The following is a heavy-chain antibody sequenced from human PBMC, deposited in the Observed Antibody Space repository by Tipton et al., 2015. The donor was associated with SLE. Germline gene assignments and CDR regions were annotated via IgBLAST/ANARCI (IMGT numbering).Heavy chain of an antibody. CDR3: TSQHCSSASCYQDY. J-gene: IGHJ4*02. CDR1: GFTFSGST. Sequence: SLRLSCAASGFTFSGSTIHWVRQASGKGLEWVGRITGKANTYATTYAASVKGRFTISRDDSRDTVHLQMDSLKTEDTAVYYCTSQHCSSASCYQDYWGQGTLVTVSS. CDR2: ITGKANTYAT. V-gene: IGHV3-73*01. D-gene: IGHD2-2*01.